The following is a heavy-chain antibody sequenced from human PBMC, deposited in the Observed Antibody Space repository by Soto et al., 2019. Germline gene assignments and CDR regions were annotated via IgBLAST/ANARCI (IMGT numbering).Heavy chain of an antibody. CDR3: ARPGSSSGWLYFDS. CDR1: GEPISGRSYY. D-gene: IGHD6-19*01. Sequence: SETLSLTCAVSGEPISGRSYYWGWIRQPPGKGLEWIGSIYYTGSTYYNPSLKSRVTISVDTSKNQFSLRLSSVTASDTAVYYCARPGSSSGWLYFDSWGQGTLVTVSS. J-gene: IGHJ4*02. V-gene: IGHV4-39*01. CDR2: IYYTGST.